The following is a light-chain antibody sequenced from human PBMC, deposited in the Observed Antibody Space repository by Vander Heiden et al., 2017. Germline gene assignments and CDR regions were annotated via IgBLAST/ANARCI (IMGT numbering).Light chain of an antibody. Sequence: QSVLTHPPSASGTPGQRVTISCSGSSSNIGRNTVNWYQQLPGTAPKVLIYDNNQRPSGIPDRFSGSKSGTSASLAISGLQSEDEADYYCAAWDDSLTGWVFGGGTKLTVL. J-gene: IGLJ3*02. CDR1: SSNIGRNT. CDR3: AAWDDSLTGWV. V-gene: IGLV1-44*01. CDR2: DNN.